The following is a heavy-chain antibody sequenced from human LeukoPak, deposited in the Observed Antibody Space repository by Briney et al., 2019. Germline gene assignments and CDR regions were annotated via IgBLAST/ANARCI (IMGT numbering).Heavy chain of an antibody. V-gene: IGHV4-34*01. CDR3: ARGPRATLRFITGTTKVYYFDY. CDR1: GGSFSGYY. Sequence: SETLSLTCAVYGGSFSGYYWSWIRQPPGKGLEWIGEINHSGSTNYNPSLKSRVTISVDTSKNQFSLKLSSVTAADTAVYYCARGPRATLRFITGTTKVYYFDYWGQGTLVTVSS. D-gene: IGHD1-20*01. CDR2: INHSGST. J-gene: IGHJ4*02.